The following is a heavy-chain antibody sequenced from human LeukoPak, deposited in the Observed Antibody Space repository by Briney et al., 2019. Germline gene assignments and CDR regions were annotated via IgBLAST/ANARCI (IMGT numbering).Heavy chain of an antibody. CDR1: GGSISSSSYY. J-gene: IGHJ5*02. Sequence: SETLSLTCTVSGGSISSSSYYWGWIRQPPGKGLEWIGSIYYSGSTYYNPSLKSRVTISVDTSKSQFSLKLSSVTAADTAVYYCARDRNPYYYDRPFDPWGQGTLVTVSS. CDR2: IYYSGST. CDR3: ARDRNPYYYDRPFDP. D-gene: IGHD3-22*01. V-gene: IGHV4-39*07.